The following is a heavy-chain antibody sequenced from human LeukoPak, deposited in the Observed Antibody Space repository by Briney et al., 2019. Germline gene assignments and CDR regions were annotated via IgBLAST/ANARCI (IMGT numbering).Heavy chain of an antibody. D-gene: IGHD7-27*01. CDR1: GYTFTSYD. Sequence: ASVKVSCKASGYTFTSYDINWVRQATAQGLEWLGWMSPNSGNTGYAQKFQGRVTMTRYTSITTAYMELSSLRSEDTAVYYCVRAPPNWGFNYWGQGTLVTVSS. CDR3: VRAPPNWGFNY. V-gene: IGHV1-8*01. J-gene: IGHJ4*02. CDR2: MSPNSGNT.